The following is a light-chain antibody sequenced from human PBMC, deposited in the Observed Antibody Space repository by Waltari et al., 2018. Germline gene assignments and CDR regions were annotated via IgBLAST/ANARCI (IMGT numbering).Light chain of an antibody. J-gene: IGKJ4*01. Sequence: EIVMTQSPATLSVSPGERITLSCKASQSIDNNVAWYQQKPGQAPRLLIYAASTRATDVPARFRGSGSGTEFTLTISSLQSEDCGVFYCQQYNRWPPLTFGGGTKVEIK. V-gene: IGKV3-15*01. CDR2: AAS. CDR1: QSIDNN. CDR3: QQYNRWPPLT.